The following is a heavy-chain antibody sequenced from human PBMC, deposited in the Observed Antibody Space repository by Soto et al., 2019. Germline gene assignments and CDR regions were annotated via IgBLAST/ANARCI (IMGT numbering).Heavy chain of an antibody. D-gene: IGHD3-16*01. CDR1: GFTFGSFT. V-gene: IGHV3-21*06. Sequence: EVHLVEDGGGLVKPGESLTLSCAASGFTFGSFTLNWVRQAPGKGLEWVSSISSSSAYIYYAESVKGRFTISRDNARSTLYLQMNSLRLDDTAVYFCARDGLTFGGDWGQGTLVAVSS. J-gene: IGHJ4*02. CDR3: ARDGLTFGGD. CDR2: ISSSSAYI.